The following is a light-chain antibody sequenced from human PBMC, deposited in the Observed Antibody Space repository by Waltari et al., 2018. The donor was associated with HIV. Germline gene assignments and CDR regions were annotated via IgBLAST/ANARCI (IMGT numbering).Light chain of an antibody. V-gene: IGKV3-11*01. J-gene: IGKJ4*01. CDR1: QSVSSY. CDR3: QQRSNWPLT. CDR2: DAS. Sequence: EIVLTQSPATLSLSPGERATLSCRASQSVSSYLAWYQQKPGQAPRLLIYDASNRATDIPARFSGSGSATDFTLTIGSLEPQDFAVYYCQQRSNWPLTFGGGTKVEIK.